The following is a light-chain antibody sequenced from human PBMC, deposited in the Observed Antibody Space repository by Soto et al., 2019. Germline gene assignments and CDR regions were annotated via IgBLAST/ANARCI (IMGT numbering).Light chain of an antibody. V-gene: IGKV3-15*01. CDR1: QTVSSN. Sequence: EIVLTQSPGTLSLSPGERATLSCRASQTVSSNLAWYQQKPGQAPRLLIYGASTRATGIPARFSGSGSGTEFTLTISGLQSEDFALYYCQQYNIWPPYTFGQGTRLEIK. CDR3: QQYNIWPPYT. CDR2: GAS. J-gene: IGKJ5*01.